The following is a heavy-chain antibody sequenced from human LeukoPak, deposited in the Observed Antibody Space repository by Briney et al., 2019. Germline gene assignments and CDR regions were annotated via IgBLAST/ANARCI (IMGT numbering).Heavy chain of an antibody. Sequence: GGSLRLSCVASGFTVSSNYMSWVRQAPGKGLEWVSVIYSGGSTYYAGSVKGRFTISRDNSKNTLYLHMNTLRAEDTAVYYCARPWGQLVGAPFDYWGQGTLVTVSS. J-gene: IGHJ4*02. CDR2: IYSGGST. D-gene: IGHD1-26*01. CDR3: ARPWGQLVGAPFDY. CDR1: GFTVSSNY. V-gene: IGHV3-66*04.